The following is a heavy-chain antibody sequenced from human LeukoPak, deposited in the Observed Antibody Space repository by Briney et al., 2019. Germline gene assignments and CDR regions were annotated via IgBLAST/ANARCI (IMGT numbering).Heavy chain of an antibody. CDR3: ARRGYSYGLGPFVP. J-gene: IGHJ5*02. CDR2: IIPIFGTA. CDR1: GGTFSSYA. V-gene: IGHV1-69*05. Sequence: VASVRVSCKASGGTFSSYAISWVRQAPGQGLEWMGGIIPIFGTAKYAQKFQGRVTITTDESTSTAYMELSSLRSEDTAVYYCARRGYSYGLGPFVPWGQGTLVTVSS. D-gene: IGHD5-18*01.